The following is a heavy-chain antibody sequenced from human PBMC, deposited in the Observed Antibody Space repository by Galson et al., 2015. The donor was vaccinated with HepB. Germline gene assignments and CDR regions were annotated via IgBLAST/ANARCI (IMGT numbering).Heavy chain of an antibody. V-gene: IGHV3-74*01. D-gene: IGHD1-26*01. CDR3: AGGTYWEY. CDR1: GFTLSSSW. J-gene: IGHJ4*02. CDR2: INPDGRK. Sequence: SLRLSCAASGFTLSSSWMSWVRQAPGEGLVCVSHINPDGRKNYADSVKSRFTISRDNAKNALYLRMNSLRVEDTALYYCAGGTYWEYWGQGTLVTVSS.